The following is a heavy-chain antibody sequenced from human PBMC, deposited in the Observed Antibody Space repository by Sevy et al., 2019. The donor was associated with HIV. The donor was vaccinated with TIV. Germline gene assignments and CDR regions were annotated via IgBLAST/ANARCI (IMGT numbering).Heavy chain of an antibody. V-gene: IGHV4-59*08. CDR1: GGXINSDH. CDR3: ARRXDXDX. CDR2: VYYTGGT. J-gene: IGHJ3*01. Sequence: SETLSLTCTVSGGXINSDHWNWIRQPPGKGLEWIGYVYYTGGTNYNPSLKNRVTISVDRTKNQFSLKLTSVTAADTAVYYCARRXDXDXXGQGTMVTVSS.